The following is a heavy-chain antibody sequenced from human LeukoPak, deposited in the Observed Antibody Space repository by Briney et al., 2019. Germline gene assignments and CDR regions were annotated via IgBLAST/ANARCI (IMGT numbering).Heavy chain of an antibody. CDR1: GFTFSNYA. V-gene: IGHV3-21*01. Sequence: GGSLRLSCAASGFTFSNYAMSWVRQAPGKGLEWVSSISSSSSYIYYADSVKGRFTISRDNAKNSLYLQMNSLRAEDTAVYYCARDPTRDFWSGHYSSRGGTRFDYWGQGTLVTVSS. J-gene: IGHJ4*02. CDR2: ISSSSSYI. D-gene: IGHD3-3*01. CDR3: ARDPTRDFWSGHYSSRGGTRFDY.